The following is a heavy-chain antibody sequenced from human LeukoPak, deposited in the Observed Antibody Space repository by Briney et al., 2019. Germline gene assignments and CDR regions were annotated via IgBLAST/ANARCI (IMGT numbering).Heavy chain of an antibody. Sequence: SETLSLTCTVSGGSISSYYWSWIRQPPGDGLEWIGYIFFTGNTNYNPSLRSRITISIDTSKNQFSLHLSSVTAADTAVYYCARDKLKSKGFDPWGQGTLVTVSS. CDR2: IFFTGNT. CDR3: ARDKLKSKGFDP. D-gene: IGHD6-6*01. CDR1: GGSISSYY. J-gene: IGHJ5*02. V-gene: IGHV4-59*01.